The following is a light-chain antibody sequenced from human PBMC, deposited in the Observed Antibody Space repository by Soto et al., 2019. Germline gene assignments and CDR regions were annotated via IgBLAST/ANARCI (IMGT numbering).Light chain of an antibody. Sequence: QSALTQPASVSGSPGQSITISCTGTSSDVGDYNYVSWYQQHPGKAPQLMIYEVNNRPSGVSNRFSGSKSGNTASLTISGLQAEDEADYYCSSYTGTSTLLFGGGTQLTVL. J-gene: IGLJ2*01. CDR2: EVN. CDR3: SSYTGTSTLL. CDR1: SSDVGDYNY. V-gene: IGLV2-14*01.